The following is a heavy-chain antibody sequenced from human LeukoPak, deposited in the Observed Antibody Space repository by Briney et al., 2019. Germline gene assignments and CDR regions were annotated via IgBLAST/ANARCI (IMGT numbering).Heavy chain of an antibody. CDR2: ISGSGGRT. CDR1: GFTFSSYA. V-gene: IGHV3-23*01. J-gene: IGHJ3*02. D-gene: IGHD3-22*01. CDR3: ARDLDYYDSSGYFYPSGVRAFDI. Sequence: GGSLRLSCAASGFTFSSYAMSWVRQAPRKGLEGVSAISGSGGRTYYADSVKGQFTSSRDDGKNSLYLQMNSLRAEDAAVYYCARDLDYYDSSGYFYPSGVRAFDIWGQGTMVTVSS.